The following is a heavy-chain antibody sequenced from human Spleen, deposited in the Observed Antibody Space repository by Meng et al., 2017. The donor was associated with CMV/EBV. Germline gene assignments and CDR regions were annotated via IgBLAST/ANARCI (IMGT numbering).Heavy chain of an antibody. V-gene: IGHV3-7*01. D-gene: IGHD3-3*01. CDR2: IKQDGSEK. CDR1: GFTFSSYW. J-gene: IGHJ6*02. CDR3: ARERNDFWSGYYDDMDV. Sequence: GESLKISCAASGFTFSSYWMSWVRQAPGKGLEWVANIKQDGSEKNYVDSVKGRFTISRDNAKNSLYLQMNSLRAEDTAVYYCARERNDFWSGYYDDMDVWGQGTTVTVSS.